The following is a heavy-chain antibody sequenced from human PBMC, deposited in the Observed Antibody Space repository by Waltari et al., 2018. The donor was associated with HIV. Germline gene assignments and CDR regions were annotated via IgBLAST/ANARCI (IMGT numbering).Heavy chain of an antibody. V-gene: IGHV3-7*01. D-gene: IGHD5-18*01. J-gene: IGHJ4*02. CDR1: AFTFSAHW. CDR3: ARPQGGYSYGFNY. CDR2: IKQDGSEQ. Sequence: EVQLVESGVGLVQPGGSLILSCAASAFTFSAHWMGLVRQAPGKGLEWVANIKQDGSEQYYVDSVKGRFTISRDNAKNSLYLQMNSLRADDTAVYYCARPQGGYSYGFNYWGQGTLVTVSS.